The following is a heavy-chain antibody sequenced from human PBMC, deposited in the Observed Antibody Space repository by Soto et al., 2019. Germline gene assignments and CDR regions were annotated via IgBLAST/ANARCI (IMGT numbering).Heavy chain of an antibody. CDR2: IRSKANSYAT. J-gene: IGHJ3*02. V-gene: IGHV3-73*01. Sequence: GGSLRLSCAASGFTFSGSAMHWVRQASGKGLEWVGRIRSKANSYATAYAASVKGRFTISRDDSKNTAYLQMNSLKTEDTAVYYCTTLIAVAGTSDAFDIWGQGTMVTVSS. D-gene: IGHD6-19*01. CDR1: GFTFSGSA. CDR3: TTLIAVAGTSDAFDI.